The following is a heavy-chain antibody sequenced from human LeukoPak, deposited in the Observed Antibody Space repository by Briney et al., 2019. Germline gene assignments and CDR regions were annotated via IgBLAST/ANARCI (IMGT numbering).Heavy chain of an antibody. J-gene: IGHJ4*02. CDR1: GFTFSSYG. Sequence: GGSLRLSCAASGFTFSSYGMHWVRQAPGKGLEWVAFIRYNGSNKYYADSVKGRFTISRDNSKNTLYLQMNSLRAEDTAVYYCAKHGDPYCSSTSCYTSYFDYWGQGTLVTVSS. V-gene: IGHV3-30*02. CDR3: AKHGDPYCSSTSCYTSYFDY. CDR2: IRYNGSNK. D-gene: IGHD2-2*02.